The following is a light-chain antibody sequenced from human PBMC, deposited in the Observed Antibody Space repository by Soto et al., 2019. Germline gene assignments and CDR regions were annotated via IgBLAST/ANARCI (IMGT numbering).Light chain of an antibody. CDR2: DAS. J-gene: IGKJ1*01. V-gene: IGKV1-5*01. CDR1: QSISQW. Sequence: DIQMTQSPSTLSASVGDRVAITCRASQSISQWVAWYQQKPGRAPELLIYDASKLKSGVPSRFSGSGSGTEFSLTITSLQPDDSAMYYCQQYNGYSWTFGRGNKVDIK. CDR3: QQYNGYSWT.